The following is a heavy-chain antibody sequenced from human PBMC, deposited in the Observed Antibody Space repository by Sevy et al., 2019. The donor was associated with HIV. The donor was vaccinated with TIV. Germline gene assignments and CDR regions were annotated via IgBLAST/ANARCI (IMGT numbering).Heavy chain of an antibody. CDR1: GFSVSDTY. Sequence: GGSLRLSCAASGFSVSDTYMSWVRQAPGKGLEWVSVIYSGDKTYHADSVKGGFTISRDNSKNTINLQLNSLRTEDTAVYYCARLNVYYYDDDGYYTTGNAFDIWGQGTMVTVSS. V-gene: IGHV3-53*01. J-gene: IGHJ3*02. D-gene: IGHD3-22*01. CDR2: IYSGDKT. CDR3: ARLNVYYYDDDGYYTTGNAFDI.